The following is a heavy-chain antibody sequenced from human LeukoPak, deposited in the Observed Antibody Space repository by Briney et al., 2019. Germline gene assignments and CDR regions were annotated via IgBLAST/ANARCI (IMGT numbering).Heavy chain of an antibody. CDR2: IKQDGSEK. V-gene: IGHV3-7*01. Sequence: PGGSLRLSCAASGFTFSSYWMSWVRQAPGKGLEWVANIKQDGSEKYYVDTVKGRFTISRDNAKNSLYLQMNSLRAEDTAVYYCARVDGNNWNSLYQFDYWGQGTLVTVSS. CDR1: GFTFSSYW. J-gene: IGHJ4*02. CDR3: ARVDGNNWNSLYQFDY. D-gene: IGHD1-7*01.